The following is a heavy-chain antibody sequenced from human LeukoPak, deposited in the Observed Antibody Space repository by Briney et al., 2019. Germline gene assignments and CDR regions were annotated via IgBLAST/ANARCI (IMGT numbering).Heavy chain of an antibody. D-gene: IGHD6-13*01. Sequence: ASVKVSCKASGYTFTSYYMHWVRQAPGQGLEWMGIINTSGGSTSYAQKFQGRVTMTRDTSTSTVYMELSSLRSEDTAVYYCARVRTIAGPLGYWGQGTLVTVSS. V-gene: IGHV1-46*01. J-gene: IGHJ4*02. CDR3: ARVRTIAGPLGY. CDR1: GYTFTSYY. CDR2: INTSGGST.